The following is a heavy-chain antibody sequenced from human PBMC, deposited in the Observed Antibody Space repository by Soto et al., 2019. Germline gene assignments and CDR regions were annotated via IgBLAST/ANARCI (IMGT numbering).Heavy chain of an antibody. D-gene: IGHD3-3*01. V-gene: IGHV3-43*01. CDR3: AKAQLRFLEWSNYGMDV. J-gene: IGHJ6*02. CDR2: ISWDGGST. CDR1: GFTFDDYT. Sequence: GGSLRLSCAASGFTFDDYTMHWVRQAPGKGLEWVSLISWDGGSTYYADSVKGRFTISRDNSKNSLYLQMNSLRTEDTALYYFAKAQLRFLEWSNYGMDVWGQGTTVTVSS.